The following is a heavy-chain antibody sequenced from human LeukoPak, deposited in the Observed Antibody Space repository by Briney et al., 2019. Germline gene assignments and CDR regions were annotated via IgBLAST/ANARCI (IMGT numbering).Heavy chain of an antibody. CDR3: ARTSPATPLLRYFDWSSSPMDV. V-gene: IGHV4-59*01. Sequence: PSETLSLTCTVSGGSISSYYWSWIRQPPGKGLEWIGYIYYSGSTNYNPSLKSRVTISADTSKNQFSLKLSSVTAADTAVYYCARTSPATPLLRYFDWSSSPMDVWGQGTTVTVSS. CDR2: IYYSGST. CDR1: GGSISSYY. J-gene: IGHJ6*02. D-gene: IGHD3-9*01.